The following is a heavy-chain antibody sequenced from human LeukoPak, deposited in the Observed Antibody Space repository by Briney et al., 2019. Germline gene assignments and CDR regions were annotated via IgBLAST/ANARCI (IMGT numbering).Heavy chain of an antibody. V-gene: IGHV4-34*01. D-gene: IGHD3-10*01. CDR2: INHSGST. CDR1: GVSFSGYY. Sequence: SETLSLTCAVYGVSFSGYYWSWIRQPPGKGLEWIGEINHSGSTNYNPPLKSRVTISVDTSKNQFSLKLSSVTAADTAVYYCARGRSYGSGSPIAYWGQGTLVTVSS. J-gene: IGHJ4*02. CDR3: ARGRSYGSGSPIAY.